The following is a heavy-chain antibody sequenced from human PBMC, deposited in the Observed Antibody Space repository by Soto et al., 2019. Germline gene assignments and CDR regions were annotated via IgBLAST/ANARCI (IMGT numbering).Heavy chain of an antibody. Sequence: GGSLRLSCAASGFTFSSYSMNWVRQAPGKGLEWVSSISSSSSYIYYADSVKGRFTISRDNSKNTLYLQMNSLRPEDTAVYYCARAFSGSYPNFDYWGQGTLVTVSS. D-gene: IGHD1-26*01. V-gene: IGHV3-21*01. CDR1: GFTFSSYS. J-gene: IGHJ4*02. CDR3: ARAFSGSYPNFDY. CDR2: ISSSSSYI.